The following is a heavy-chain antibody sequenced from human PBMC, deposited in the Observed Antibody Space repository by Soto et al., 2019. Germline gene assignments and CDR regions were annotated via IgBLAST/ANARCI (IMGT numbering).Heavy chain of an antibody. D-gene: IGHD3-22*01. Sequence: EVQLVETGGGLIQPGGSLRLSCAASGFSVSSNYMNWVRQAPGKGLEWVSVMYSGGDTHYTDSVKGRFTVSRDNSENTVFLEMKSLRAEDTAIYYCARYPFSQYSHDTSGFQRWGLGTLVTVSS. CDR2: MYSGGDT. CDR1: GFSVSSNY. V-gene: IGHV3-53*02. CDR3: ARYPFSQYSHDTSGFQR. J-gene: IGHJ4*02.